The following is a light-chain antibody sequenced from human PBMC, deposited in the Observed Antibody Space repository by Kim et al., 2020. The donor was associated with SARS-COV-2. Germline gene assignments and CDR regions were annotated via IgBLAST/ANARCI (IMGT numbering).Light chain of an antibody. V-gene: IGLV1-40*01. CDR2: GNS. CDR1: GSNIGAGYD. Sequence: VTISCTGRGSNIGAGYDVHWYQQLPGTAPKLLIYGNSNRPSGVPDRFSGSKSGTSASLAITGLQAEDEADYYCQSYDSSLSGSGVFGTGTKVTVL. CDR3: QSYDSSLSGSGV. J-gene: IGLJ1*01.